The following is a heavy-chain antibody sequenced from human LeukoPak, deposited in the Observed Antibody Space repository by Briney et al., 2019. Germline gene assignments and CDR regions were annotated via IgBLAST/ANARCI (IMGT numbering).Heavy chain of an antibody. CDR3: AREGWGLYCSGGSCYSGAFDI. CDR2: IHTSGST. J-gene: IGHJ3*02. D-gene: IGHD2-15*01. CDR1: GGSISTYY. V-gene: IGHV4-4*07. Sequence: MASETLSLTCTVSGGSISTYYWSWIRQPAGKGLEWIGRIHTSGSTDYNPSLKSRVSMSVDTSRNQFSLKLSSVTAADTAVYYCAREGWGLYCSGGSCYSGAFDIWGQGTMVTVSS.